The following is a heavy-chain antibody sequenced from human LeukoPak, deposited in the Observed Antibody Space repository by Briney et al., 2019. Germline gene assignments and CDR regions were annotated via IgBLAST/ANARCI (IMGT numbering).Heavy chain of an antibody. D-gene: IGHD4-11*01. CDR1: GFTFSTYS. Sequence: GGSLRLSCAASGFTFSTYSMHWVRQAPGKGLEWVAFIRLDGSDKYYADSVKGRFTISRDNSKNTLYLQMNSLRAEDTAVYYCAKVWGNSNYQNIDYYYYYMDVWGKGTTVTVSS. V-gene: IGHV3-30*02. J-gene: IGHJ6*03. CDR3: AKVWGNSNYQNIDYYYYYMDV. CDR2: IRLDGSDK.